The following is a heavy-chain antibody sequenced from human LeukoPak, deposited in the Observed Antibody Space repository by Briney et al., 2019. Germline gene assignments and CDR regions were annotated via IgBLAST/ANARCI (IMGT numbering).Heavy chain of an antibody. J-gene: IGHJ4*02. Sequence: SETLSLTCAVSVGSINSGNWWSWVRQSPGKGLEWIGEIYHNGTPNYNPSLKSRVTISVDTSKNQFSLKLSSVTAADTAVYYCARGSIAARHLFDYWAKGTLVTVSS. CDR1: VGSINSGNW. V-gene: IGHV4-4*02. CDR2: IYHNGTP. D-gene: IGHD6-6*01. CDR3: ARGSIAARHLFDY.